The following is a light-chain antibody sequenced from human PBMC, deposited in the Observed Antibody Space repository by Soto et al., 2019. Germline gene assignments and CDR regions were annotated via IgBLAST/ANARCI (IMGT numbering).Light chain of an antibody. CDR3: QQYYSTPT. V-gene: IGKV4-1*01. CDR1: QSVLYSSNNKNY. CDR2: WAS. Sequence: DLVMTQSPDSLAVSLGERATINCKSSQSVLYSSNNKNYLAWYQQKPGQPPKLLIYWASTRESGVPDRFSGSGSGTDFTLTSSSLQAEDVAVYYCQQYYSTPTFGQGTKVEIK. J-gene: IGKJ1*01.